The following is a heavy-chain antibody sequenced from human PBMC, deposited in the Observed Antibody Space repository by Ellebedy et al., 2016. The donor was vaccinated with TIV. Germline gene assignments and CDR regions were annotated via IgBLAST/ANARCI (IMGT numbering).Heavy chain of an antibody. Sequence: MPSETLFLTCTVSGGSISSGDHYWSWIRQPPGKGLEWIGYIYYSGSPNYNPSLKSRVTISVDRSKNQISLMLNSVTAADTAVYYCARHCSSVNCYRRIDNWFGPWGQGTLVTVSS. CDR1: GGSISSGDHY. D-gene: IGHD2-2*01. J-gene: IGHJ5*02. CDR3: ARHCSSVNCYRRIDNWFGP. CDR2: IYYSGSP. V-gene: IGHV4-30-4*01.